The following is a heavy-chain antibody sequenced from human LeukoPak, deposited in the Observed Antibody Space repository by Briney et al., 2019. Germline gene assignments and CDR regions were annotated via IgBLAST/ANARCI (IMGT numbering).Heavy chain of an antibody. CDR2: INHSGST. D-gene: IGHD3-10*01. J-gene: IGHJ4*02. CDR1: GGAFSGYY. CDR3: ARLYYYASVDY. V-gene: IGHV4-34*01. Sequence: SETLSLTCAVYGGAFSGYYWSWIRQPPGKGLEWIGEINHSGSTNYNPSLKSRVTISVDTSKNQFSLKLSSVTAADTAVYYCARLYYYASVDYWGQGTLVTVSS.